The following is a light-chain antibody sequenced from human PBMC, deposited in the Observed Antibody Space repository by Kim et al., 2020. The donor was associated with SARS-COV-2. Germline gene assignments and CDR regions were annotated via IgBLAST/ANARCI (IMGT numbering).Light chain of an antibody. CDR2: GKN. Sequence: SSELTQDPAVSVALGQTVRITCQGDSLRSYYATWYQQKPGQAPVLVIYGKNNRPSGIPDRFSGSSSGNTASLTITGTQAGDEADYYCNSRDSSDNLVFGGGTKLTVL. V-gene: IGLV3-19*01. CDR3: NSRDSSDNLV. CDR1: SLRSYY. J-gene: IGLJ2*01.